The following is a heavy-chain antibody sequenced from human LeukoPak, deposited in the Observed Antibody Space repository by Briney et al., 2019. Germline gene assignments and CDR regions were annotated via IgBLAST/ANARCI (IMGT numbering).Heavy chain of an antibody. Sequence: SQTLSLTCTVSGGSISSGSYYWSWIRQPAGKGLEWIGRMYTSGSTNYNPSLKSRVTISVDTSKNQFSLKLSSVTAADTAVYYCARAIVVVPAAIRSTSEYYYYMDVWGKGTTVTVSS. CDR1: GGSISSGSYY. CDR2: MYTSGST. J-gene: IGHJ6*03. D-gene: IGHD2-2*02. CDR3: ARAIVVVPAAIRSTSEYYYYMDV. V-gene: IGHV4-61*02.